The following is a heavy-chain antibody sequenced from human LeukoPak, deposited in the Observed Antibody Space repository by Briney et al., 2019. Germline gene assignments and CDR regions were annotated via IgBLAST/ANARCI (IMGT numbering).Heavy chain of an antibody. J-gene: IGHJ4*02. CDR1: GGFISGHY. CDR2: TFYTGST. D-gene: IGHD6-13*01. Sequence: SETLSLTCTVSGGFISGHYWSWIRQPPGKGLEWIGYTFYTGSTDYNPSLRSRIAMSVDTSKNQFSLRLTSVTAADTAVYYCARQNPAVGGQGLDYWGQGILVTVFS. V-gene: IGHV4-59*08. CDR3: ARQNPAVGGQGLDY.